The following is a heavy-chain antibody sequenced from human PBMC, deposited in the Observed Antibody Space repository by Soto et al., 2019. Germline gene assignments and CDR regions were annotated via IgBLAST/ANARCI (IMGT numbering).Heavy chain of an antibody. V-gene: IGHV4-34*01. CDR2: INHSGST. Sequence: SETLSLTCAVYGGSFSGYYWSWIRQPPGKGLEWIGEINHSGSTNYNPSLKSRVTISVDTSKNQFSLKLSSVTAADTAAYYCERGPRGCSGGSCYRNWFDPWGQGTLVTVSS. J-gene: IGHJ5*02. CDR3: ERGPRGCSGGSCYRNWFDP. CDR1: GGSFSGYY. D-gene: IGHD2-15*01.